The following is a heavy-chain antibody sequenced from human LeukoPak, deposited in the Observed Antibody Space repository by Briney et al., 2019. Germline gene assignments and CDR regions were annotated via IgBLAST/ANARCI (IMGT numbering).Heavy chain of an antibody. Sequence: GGSLRLSXAASGIVFSNTAMNWARQSPGRGLEWVSAISGGGERTFYADSVKGRFTISRDNSKNMAYLQMNSLRADDTAIYYCGKDGGQYSSGPEFDPRGQGALVTVSS. CDR3: GKDGGQYSSGPEFDP. J-gene: IGHJ5*02. D-gene: IGHD6-19*01. V-gene: IGHV3-23*01. CDR2: ISGGGERT. CDR1: GIVFSNTA.